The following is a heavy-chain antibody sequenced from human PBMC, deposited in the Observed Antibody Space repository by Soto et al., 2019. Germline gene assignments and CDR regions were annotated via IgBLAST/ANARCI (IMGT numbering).Heavy chain of an antibody. CDR3: ARGLSYDFWSGYLIWFDP. CDR1: GGSVSSGSYY. D-gene: IGHD3-3*01. J-gene: IGHJ5*02. Sequence: SETLSLTCTVSGGSVSSGSYYWSWIRQPPGKGLEWIGYIYYSGSTNYNPSLKSRVTISVDTSKNQFSLKLSSVTAADTAVYYCARGLSYDFWSGYLIWFDPWGQGTLVT. CDR2: IYYSGST. V-gene: IGHV4-61*01.